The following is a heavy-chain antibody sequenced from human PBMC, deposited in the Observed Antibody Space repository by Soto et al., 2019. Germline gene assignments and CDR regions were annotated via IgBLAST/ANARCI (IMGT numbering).Heavy chain of an antibody. Sequence: TSETLSLTCTVSGGSISSYYWSWIRQPPGKGLEWIGYIYYSGSTNYNPSLKSRVTISVDTSKNQFSLKLSSVTAADTAVYYCASTAGAMVGFDPWGQGTLVTVSS. D-gene: IGHD2-8*01. CDR2: IYYSGST. J-gene: IGHJ5*02. CDR3: ASTAGAMVGFDP. CDR1: GGSISSYY. V-gene: IGHV4-59*01.